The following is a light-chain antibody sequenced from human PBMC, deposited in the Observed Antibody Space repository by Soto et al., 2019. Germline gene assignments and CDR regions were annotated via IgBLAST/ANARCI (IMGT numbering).Light chain of an antibody. CDR1: SSNIGAGYD. CDR3: QSYDNSLTAPVV. V-gene: IGLV1-40*01. Sequence: QPVLTQPPSMSGAPGQRVTISCTGSSSNIGAGYDVHWYRQLPGTAPKLLIYGNNNRPSGVPDRFSVSKSDTSASLAITGLQAEDEADYFCQSYDNSLTAPVVFGGGTKLTVL. CDR2: GNN. J-gene: IGLJ2*01.